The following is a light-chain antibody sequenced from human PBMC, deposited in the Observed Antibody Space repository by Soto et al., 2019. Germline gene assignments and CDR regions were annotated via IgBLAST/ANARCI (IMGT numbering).Light chain of an antibody. CDR2: EVS. CDR3: SSYAGSNILV. Sequence: QSAPTQPPSASGSPGQSVTISCTGTSSDVGGYDYVSWYQQHPGKAPKLMIYEVSKRPSGVPDRFSGSKSGNTASLTVSGLQAEDEADYYCSSYAGSNILVFGGGTQLTVL. J-gene: IGLJ2*01. V-gene: IGLV2-8*01. CDR1: SSDVGGYDY.